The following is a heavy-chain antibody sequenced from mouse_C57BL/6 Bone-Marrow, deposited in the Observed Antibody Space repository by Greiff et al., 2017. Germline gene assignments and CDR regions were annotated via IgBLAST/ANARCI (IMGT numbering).Heavy chain of an antibody. D-gene: IGHD1-1*01. Sequence: QVQLKESGPGLVQPSQSLSITCTVSGFSLTSYGVHWVRQSPGKGLEWLGVIWSGGSTDYNAAFISRLSISKDNSKCQVFFKMNSLQADDTAIYYCARNSFWYFDVWGTGTTVTVSS. CDR1: GFSLTSYG. V-gene: IGHV2-2*01. CDR3: ARNSFWYFDV. CDR2: IWSGGST. J-gene: IGHJ1*03.